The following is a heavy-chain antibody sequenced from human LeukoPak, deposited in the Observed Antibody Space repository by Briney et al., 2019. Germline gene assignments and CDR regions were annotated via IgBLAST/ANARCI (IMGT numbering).Heavy chain of an antibody. D-gene: IGHD6-19*01. V-gene: IGHV4-34*01. CDR1: GGSFSGYY. J-gene: IGHJ4*02. CDR2: INHSGST. CDR3: AIEQGIAVAGMVY. Sequence: SETLSLTCAVYGGSFSGYYWSWIRQPPGKGLEWLGEINHSGSTNYNPSLKSRVTISVDTSKNQFSLKLSSVTAADTAVYYCAIEQGIAVAGMVYWGQGTLVTVSS.